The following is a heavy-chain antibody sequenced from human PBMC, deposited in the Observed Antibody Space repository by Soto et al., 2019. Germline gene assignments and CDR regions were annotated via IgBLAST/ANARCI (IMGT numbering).Heavy chain of an antibody. CDR2: IYHSGST. V-gene: IGHV4-4*02. D-gene: IGHD4-17*01. Sequence: QVQLQESGPGLVKPSGTLSLTCAVSSGSISSSNWWSWVRQPPGKGLEWIGEIYHSGSTNYNPSLKSRVNISVDKSKNQFSMKLSSVTATDTAVYYGARCSYGDRRDGENAFDIWGQGTMVTVSS. J-gene: IGHJ3*02. CDR3: ARCSYGDRRDGENAFDI. CDR1: SGSISSSNW.